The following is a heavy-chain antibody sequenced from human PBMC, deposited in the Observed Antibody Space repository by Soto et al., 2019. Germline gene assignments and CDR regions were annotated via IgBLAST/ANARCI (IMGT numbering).Heavy chain of an antibody. CDR3: ARGAGSYFRRVVGAFDI. J-gene: IGHJ3*02. Sequence: EVQLVESGGGLVQPGGSLRLSCAASGFTFSSYWMTWVRQAPGKGLEWVANIKQXGSEKFYVDSVKGRFTISRDNAKNSLYMQMNSLRAEDTAVYYCARGAGSYFRRVVGAFDIWGQGTMVTVSS. V-gene: IGHV3-7*04. CDR1: GFTFSSYW. CDR2: IKQXGSEK. D-gene: IGHD3-10*01.